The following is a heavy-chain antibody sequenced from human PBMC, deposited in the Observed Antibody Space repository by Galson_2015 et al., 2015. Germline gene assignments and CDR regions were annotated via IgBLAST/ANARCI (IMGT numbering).Heavy chain of an antibody. J-gene: IGHJ5*02. D-gene: IGHD3-10*01. CDR1: GYTFFSRA. V-gene: IGHV1-3*04. CDR3: ARDPTSMVRGVIIEYLPEFDP. CDR2: INTGNGNT. Sequence: SVKVSCKASGYTFFSRAMHWVRQAPGQRLEWMGWINTGNGNTKYSQKFQGRVTITRDTSATTAYMELSSLRSEDTAVYYCARDPTSMVRGVIIEYLPEFDPWGQGTLVTVSS.